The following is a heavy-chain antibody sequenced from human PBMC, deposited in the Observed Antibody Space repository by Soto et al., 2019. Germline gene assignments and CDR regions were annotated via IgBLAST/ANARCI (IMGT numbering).Heavy chain of an antibody. V-gene: IGHV3-33*01. Sequence: GGSLRLSCAASGLTFSSYGMHWVRQAPGKGLEWVAVIWYDGGNKYYADSVKGRFTISRDNSKNTLYLQMNSLRAEDTAVYYCARTGAAGTYFDYWGRGTLVTVSS. CDR2: IWYDGGNK. CDR3: ARTGAAGTYFDY. CDR1: GLTFSSYG. D-gene: IGHD6-13*01. J-gene: IGHJ4*02.